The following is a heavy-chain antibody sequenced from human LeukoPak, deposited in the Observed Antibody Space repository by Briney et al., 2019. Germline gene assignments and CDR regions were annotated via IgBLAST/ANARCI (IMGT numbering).Heavy chain of an antibody. J-gene: IGHJ6*03. Sequence: ASVKVSCKASGYTFTSYDINWVRQATGQGLEWMGWMNPNSGNTGYAQKFQGRVTITRNTSISTAYMELSSLRSEDTAVYYCAREHWVGVSYYYYYMDVWGKGTTVTVSS. CDR3: AREHWVGVSYYYYYMDV. CDR1: GYTFTSYD. CDR2: MNPNSGNT. V-gene: IGHV1-8*03. D-gene: IGHD3-16*01.